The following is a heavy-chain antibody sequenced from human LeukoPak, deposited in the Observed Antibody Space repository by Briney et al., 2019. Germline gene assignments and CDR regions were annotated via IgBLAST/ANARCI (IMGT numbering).Heavy chain of an antibody. J-gene: IGHJ2*01. V-gene: IGHV4-39*07. CDR3: ARGVPSRAWYFDL. CDR2: IYHSGST. CDR1: GGSISSSIYY. D-gene: IGHD1-26*01. Sequence: SETLSLTCIVSGGSISSSIYYWTWIRQPPGKGLEWIGYIYHSGSTYYNPSLKSRVTISVDRSKNQFSLKLSSVTAADTAVYYCARGVPSRAWYFDLWGRGTLVTVSS.